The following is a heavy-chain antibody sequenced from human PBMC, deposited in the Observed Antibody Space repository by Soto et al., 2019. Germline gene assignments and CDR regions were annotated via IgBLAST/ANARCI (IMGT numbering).Heavy chain of an antibody. V-gene: IGHV3-9*01. Sequence: EVQLVESGGGLVQPGRSLRLSCAASGFTFDDYAMHWVRQAPGKGLEWVSGISWNSGSIGYADSVKGRFTISRDNAKNSLYLQMNSLRAEDTALYCCAKDSEYGARAGAFDIWGQGTMVTVSS. J-gene: IGHJ3*02. CDR3: AKDSEYGARAGAFDI. CDR1: GFTFDDYA. D-gene: IGHD4-17*01. CDR2: ISWNSGSI.